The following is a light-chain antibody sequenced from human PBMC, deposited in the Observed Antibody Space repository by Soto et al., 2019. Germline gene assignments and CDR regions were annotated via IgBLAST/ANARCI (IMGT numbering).Light chain of an antibody. Sequence: QSVLTQPASVSGSPGQSITISCTGTSSDVGGYNYVSWYQQHPGKAPKFMIYDVSNRPSGVSNRFSGSKSGNTASLTIPGLQAEDEADYYCSSYTTSNTRQIVFGTGTKLTVL. CDR3: SSYTTSNTRQIV. CDR2: DVS. V-gene: IGLV2-14*01. J-gene: IGLJ1*01. CDR1: SSDVGGYNY.